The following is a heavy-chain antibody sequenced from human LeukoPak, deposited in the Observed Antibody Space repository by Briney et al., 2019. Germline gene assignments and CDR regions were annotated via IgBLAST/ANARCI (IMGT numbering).Heavy chain of an antibody. CDR1: GFTFSSYA. D-gene: IGHD3-10*01. CDR2: ISGSGGST. CDR3: AKGPITMVRGVITPFDY. Sequence: GGCLRLSCAASGFTFSSYAMSWVRQAPGKGLEWVSAISGSGGSTYYADSVKGRFTISRDNSKNKLYLQMHSLRAEDTAVYYCAKGPITMVRGVITPFDYWGQGTLVTVSS. V-gene: IGHV3-23*01. J-gene: IGHJ4*02.